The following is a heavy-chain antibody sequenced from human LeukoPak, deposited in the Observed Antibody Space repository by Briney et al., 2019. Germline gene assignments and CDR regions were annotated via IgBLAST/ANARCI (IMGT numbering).Heavy chain of an antibody. D-gene: IGHD6-6*01. CDR2: ISYDGNNK. CDR3: AKASSPDGNYYMDV. Sequence: PGGTLRLSCAASGFTFSSYGMSWVRQAPGKGLEWVAVISYDGNNKYYADSVKGRFTISRDNSKNTMYLQMNSLRAEDTAVYYCAKASSPDGNYYMDVWGKGTTVTVSS. J-gene: IGHJ6*03. CDR1: GFTFSSYG. V-gene: IGHV3-30*18.